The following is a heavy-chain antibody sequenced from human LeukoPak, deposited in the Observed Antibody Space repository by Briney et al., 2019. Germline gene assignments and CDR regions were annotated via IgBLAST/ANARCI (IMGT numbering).Heavy chain of an antibody. CDR1: GGSISSYY. Sequence: PSETLSLTCTVSGGSISSYYWSWIRQPPGKGLEWIGYIYYSGSTNYNPSLKSRVTISVDTSKNQFSLKLSSVTAADTAVYYCARHPTSYYDILTGPFDYWGQGTLVTVSS. D-gene: IGHD3-9*01. CDR3: ARHPTSYYDILTGPFDY. J-gene: IGHJ4*02. CDR2: IYYSGST. V-gene: IGHV4-59*08.